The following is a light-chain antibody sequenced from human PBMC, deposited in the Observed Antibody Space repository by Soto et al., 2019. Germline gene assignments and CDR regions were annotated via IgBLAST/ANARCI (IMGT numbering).Light chain of an antibody. CDR2: GAS. CDR1: QSVSSN. V-gene: IGKV3-15*01. J-gene: IGKJ1*01. Sequence: EIVMTQSPATLSVSPGERATLSCRASQSVSSNLAWYQQKPGQAPRLLIYGASTRATGIPARFSGSGSGTEVTLTISSLQSEDFAVYYCQQYNNWPPGTFGQGTKEEIK. CDR3: QQYNNWPPGT.